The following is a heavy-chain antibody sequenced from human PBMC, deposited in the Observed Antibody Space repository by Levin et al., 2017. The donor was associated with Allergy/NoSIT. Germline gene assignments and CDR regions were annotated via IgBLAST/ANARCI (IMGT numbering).Heavy chain of an antibody. CDR1: GGSISSGSYY. CDR2: IYSSGSA. J-gene: IGHJ4*02. CDR3: ASAEVGLEH. D-gene: IGHD1-1*01. V-gene: IGHV4-61*02. Sequence: LRLSCKVSGGSISSGSYYWSWIRQPAAKGLEWIGRIYSSGSANYNPSLKSRVTISVDTSKNQFSLKLSSVTAADTAVYYCASAEVGLEHWGQRTLVTVSS.